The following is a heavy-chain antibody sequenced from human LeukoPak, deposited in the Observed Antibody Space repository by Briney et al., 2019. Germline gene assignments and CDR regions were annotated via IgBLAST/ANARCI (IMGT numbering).Heavy chain of an antibody. CDR2: VYHSGFT. Sequence: SETLSLTCTVSGGSISSSSHYWGWIRQPPGKGLEWIGIVYHSGFTYYNPSLNSRVTLSVDTSNNQFSLELNSVTASDTAVYYCARRFCTTTTCYFFDSWGQGTLVTASS. D-gene: IGHD2-2*01. V-gene: IGHV4-39*01. J-gene: IGHJ4*02. CDR3: ARRFCTTTTCYFFDS. CDR1: GGSISSSSHY.